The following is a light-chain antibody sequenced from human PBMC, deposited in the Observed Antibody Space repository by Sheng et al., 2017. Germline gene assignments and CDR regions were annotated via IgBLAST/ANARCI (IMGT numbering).Light chain of an antibody. CDR3: QQYSTYSHS. CDR1: QSIKTW. CDR2: KAS. Sequence: DIQMTQSPSTLSAFVGDRVTITCRASQSIKTWLAWYQQKPGKAPNLLIYKASSLESGVPSRFSGSGSGTEFTLTISSLQPDDFATYYCQQYSTYSHSFGQGTKLEIK. V-gene: IGKV1-5*03. J-gene: IGKJ2*03.